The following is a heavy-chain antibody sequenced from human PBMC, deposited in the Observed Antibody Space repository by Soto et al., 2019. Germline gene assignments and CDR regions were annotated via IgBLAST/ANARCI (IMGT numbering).Heavy chain of an antibody. J-gene: IGHJ4*02. D-gene: IGHD6-6*01. Sequence: GGSLRLSCSASGFTFSSYAMHWVRQAPGKGLEYVSAISSNGVSTYYADSVKGRFTISRDNSKNTLYLQMSSLRAEDTAVYYCVKDRGYNSSRGLFDYWGQGTLVTVSS. V-gene: IGHV3-64D*09. CDR3: VKDRGYNSSRGLFDY. CDR1: GFTFSSYA. CDR2: ISSNGVST.